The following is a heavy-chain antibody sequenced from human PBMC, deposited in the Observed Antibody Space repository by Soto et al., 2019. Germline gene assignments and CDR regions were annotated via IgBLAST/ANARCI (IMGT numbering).Heavy chain of an antibody. CDR2: IDTNGDT. V-gene: IGHV4-31*01. D-gene: IGHD2-8*01. J-gene: IGHJ4*02. CDR3: ARGTVYYCPNDKCGFFFGH. Sequence: QVQLQESGSGLLKPSQTLSLDCIVSGDSLRRGFHHWRLILQTSGKGLQVIGYIDTNGDTHYDPPLRNLLNMAIVTTESRFSLKVTSVTAADTAVYYCARGTVYYCPNDKCGFFFGHWGQGALFTVTS. CDR1: GDSLRRGFHH.